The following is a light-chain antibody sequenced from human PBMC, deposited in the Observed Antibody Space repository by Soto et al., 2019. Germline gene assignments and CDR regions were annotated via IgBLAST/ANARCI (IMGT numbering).Light chain of an antibody. Sequence: EIVMTQSPATLSVSPGERATLSCRASQSVSSNLAWYQQNPGQAPRLLMYGASTRATGIPDRFSGSGSGTEFTLTISSLQSEDFAVYSCQQHNNWPPWTFGQGTKVEIK. CDR3: QQHNNWPPWT. V-gene: IGKV3-15*01. CDR2: GAS. J-gene: IGKJ1*01. CDR1: QSVSSN.